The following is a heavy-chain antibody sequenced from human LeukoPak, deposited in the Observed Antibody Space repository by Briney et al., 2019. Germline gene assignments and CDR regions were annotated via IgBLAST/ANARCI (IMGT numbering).Heavy chain of an antibody. CDR2: INPNSGGT. CDR3: ARSMGIAAPFDY. V-gene: IGHV1-2*02. J-gene: IGHJ4*02. D-gene: IGHD6-25*01. CDR1: GYTFTGYY. Sequence: ASVKVSCKASGYTFTGYYMHWVRQAPGQGLEGMGWINPNSGGTNYAQKFQGRVTMTRDTSISSAYMELSRLRSADPAVYYCARSMGIAAPFDYWGQGTLVTVSS.